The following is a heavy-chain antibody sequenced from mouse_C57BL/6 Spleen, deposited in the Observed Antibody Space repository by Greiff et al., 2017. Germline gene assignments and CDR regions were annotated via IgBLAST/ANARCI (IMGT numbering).Heavy chain of an antibody. Sequence: VQLVESGAELVKPGASVKISCKASGYAFSSYWMNWVKQRPGKGLEWIGQIYPGDGDTNYNGKFKGKATLTADKSSSTAYMQLSSLTSEDSAVYFCARWEGRNYCDYWGQGTTLTVSS. J-gene: IGHJ2*01. CDR1: GYAFSSYW. CDR3: ARWEGRNYCDY. CDR2: IYPGDGDT. D-gene: IGHD3-3*01. V-gene: IGHV1-80*01.